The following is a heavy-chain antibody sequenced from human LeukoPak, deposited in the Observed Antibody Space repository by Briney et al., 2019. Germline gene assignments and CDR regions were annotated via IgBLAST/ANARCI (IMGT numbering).Heavy chain of an antibody. D-gene: IGHD3-10*01. V-gene: IGHV3-23*01. CDR3: AKGDGSGSYYNRPSDY. CDR1: GFTFTSYA. Sequence: GGSLSLSCAASGFTFTSYAMTWVRQAPGKGLEWVSSISASGVSTYYADSVKGRFTISRDNSENTLYLQMNSLRADDTAVYYCAKGDGSGSYYNRPSDYWGQGTLVTVSS. CDR2: ISASGVST. J-gene: IGHJ4*02.